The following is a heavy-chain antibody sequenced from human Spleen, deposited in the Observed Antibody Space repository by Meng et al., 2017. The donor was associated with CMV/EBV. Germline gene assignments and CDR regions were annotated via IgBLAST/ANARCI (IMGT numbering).Heavy chain of an antibody. V-gene: IGHV1-2*06. CDR1: GYTFTGYY. CDR3: AREPFLRYFDWCFDY. CDR2: INPNSGGT. D-gene: IGHD3-9*01. J-gene: IGHJ4*02. Sequence: SGYTFTGYYMHWARQAPGQGLEWMGRINPNSGGTNYAQKFQGRVTMTRDTSISTAYMELSRLRSDDTAVYYCAREPFLRYFDWCFDYWGQGTLVTVSS.